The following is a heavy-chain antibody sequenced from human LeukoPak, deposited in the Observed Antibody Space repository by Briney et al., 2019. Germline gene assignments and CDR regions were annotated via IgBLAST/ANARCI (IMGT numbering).Heavy chain of an antibody. CDR2: ISTTSGYI. CDR3: AKQYDFWSGPDY. D-gene: IGHD3-3*01. Sequence: GGSLRLSCAASGFPFSSYSMNWARQAPGKGLEWVSYISTTSGYISYADSVKGRFTISRDNSKNTLYLQMNSLRVEDTAVYYCAKQYDFWSGPDYWGQGTLVTVSS. V-gene: IGHV3-21*05. J-gene: IGHJ4*02. CDR1: GFPFSSYS.